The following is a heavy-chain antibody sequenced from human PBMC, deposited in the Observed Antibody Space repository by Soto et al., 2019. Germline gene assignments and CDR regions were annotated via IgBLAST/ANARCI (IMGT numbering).Heavy chain of an antibody. V-gene: IGHV1-8*01. J-gene: IGHJ4*02. CDR1: GYTFTSYD. CDR2: MNPNSGNT. CDR3: ARRPKRRSYGEDY. Sequence: RPPVKVSCKASGYTFTSYDINWVRQATGQGLEWTGWMNPNSGNTGYAQKFQGRVTMTRNTSISTAYMELSSLRSEDTAVYYCARRPKRRSYGEDYWGQGTLVTVSS. D-gene: IGHD4-17*01.